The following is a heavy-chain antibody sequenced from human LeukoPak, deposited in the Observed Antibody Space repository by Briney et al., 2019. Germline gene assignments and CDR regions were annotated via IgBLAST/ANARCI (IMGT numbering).Heavy chain of an antibody. D-gene: IGHD3-10*01. J-gene: IGHJ4*02. CDR1: GFSSSTYG. V-gene: IGHV3-30*19. CDR2: ISYDGSNK. Sequence: GGSLRLSCAASGFSSSTYGMHWVRQAPGKGLEWVAVISYDGSNKYYADSVKGRFTISRDNSKNTLYLQMNSLRAEDTAVYYCARDTSITMVRGVRRGFDYWGQGTLVTVSS. CDR3: ARDTSITMVRGVRRGFDY.